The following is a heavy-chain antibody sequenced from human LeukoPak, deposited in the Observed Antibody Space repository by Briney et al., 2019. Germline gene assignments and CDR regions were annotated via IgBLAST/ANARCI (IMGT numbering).Heavy chain of an antibody. CDR2: ISVGNGNT. D-gene: IGHD3-10*01. Sequence: EASVKVSCKASGYTFSNYGIHWVRQAPGQRLECLGWISVGNGNTKYSQNFQGRVTITRDTSATTAYVELSNLRPEDTAVYYCARALVPGSGSYYDWFDPWGQGTLVTVSS. J-gene: IGHJ5*02. CDR3: ARALVPGSGSYYDWFDP. CDR1: GYTFSNYG. V-gene: IGHV1-3*01.